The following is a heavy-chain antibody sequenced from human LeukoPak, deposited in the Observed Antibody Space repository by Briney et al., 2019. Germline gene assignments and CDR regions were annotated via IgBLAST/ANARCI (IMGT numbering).Heavy chain of an antibody. D-gene: IGHD3-22*01. Sequence: ASVKVSCKASGYTFTSYAMNWVRQAPGQGLEWMGWINTNTGNPTYAQGFTGRFVFSLDTSVSTAYLQISSLKAEDTAVYYCARDNPYYYDSSGYYPNDAFDIWGQGTMVTVSS. CDR3: ARDNPYYYDSSGYYPNDAFDI. CDR2: INTNTGNP. J-gene: IGHJ3*02. CDR1: GYTFTSYA. V-gene: IGHV7-4-1*02.